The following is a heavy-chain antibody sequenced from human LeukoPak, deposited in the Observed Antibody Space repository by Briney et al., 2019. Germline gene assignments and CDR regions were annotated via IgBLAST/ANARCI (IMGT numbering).Heavy chain of an antibody. V-gene: IGHV4-34*01. CDR1: GESFSGYY. D-gene: IGHD1-26*01. J-gene: IGHJ4*02. Sequence: SETLSLTCRVDGESFSGYYWIWIRQPPGKGLEWIGEINHSGSTNYNPSLKSRVTLSVDTSKSQLSLKVTSVTAADTAIYYCARGQFWRGSEIRVWGQGTLVTVSS. CDR2: INHSGST. CDR3: ARGQFWRGSEIRV.